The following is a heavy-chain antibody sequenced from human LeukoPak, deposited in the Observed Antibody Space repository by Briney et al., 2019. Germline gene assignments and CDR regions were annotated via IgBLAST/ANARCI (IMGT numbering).Heavy chain of an antibody. J-gene: IGHJ2*01. CDR3: ANHFDGSASELWYFDL. D-gene: IGHD3-22*01. V-gene: IGHV3-23*01. Sequence: GGSLRLSCAASGFTFSSYAMSWVRQALGKGLEWVSAISSTGDRTYHADSVKGRFTISRDNSKNTLYLQMNSLRVEDTAVYYCANHFDGSASELWYFDLWGRGTLVTVSS. CDR2: ISSTGDRT. CDR1: GFTFSSYA.